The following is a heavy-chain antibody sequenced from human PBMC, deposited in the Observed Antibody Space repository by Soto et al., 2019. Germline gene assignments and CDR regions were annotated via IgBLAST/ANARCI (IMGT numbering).Heavy chain of an antibody. CDR3: AREGWNGSQLCWFDP. J-gene: IGHJ5*02. CDR2: INHSGSA. V-gene: IGHV4-34*01. CDR1: GGSFSGYY. D-gene: IGHD1-1*01. Sequence: PSETLSLTCAVYGGSFSGYYWSWIRQPPGKGLEWIGEINHSGSANYNPSLKSRVTISVDTSKNQFSLKLSSVTAADTAVYYCAREGWNGSQLCWFDPWGQGTLVTVSS.